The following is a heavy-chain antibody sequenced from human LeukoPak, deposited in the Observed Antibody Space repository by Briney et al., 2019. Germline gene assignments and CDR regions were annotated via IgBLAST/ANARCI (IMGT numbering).Heavy chain of an antibody. V-gene: IGHV1-69*13. CDR3: ARAVGYYDSSGYYVGAFDI. Sequence: GASVKVSCKASGGTFSSYAISWVRQAPGQGLEWMGGIIPIFGTANYAQKFQGRVTITADESTSTAYMELSSLRSEDTAVYYCARAVGYYDSSGYYVGAFDIWGQGTMVTVSS. CDR2: IIPIFGTA. CDR1: GGTFSSYA. D-gene: IGHD3-22*01. J-gene: IGHJ3*02.